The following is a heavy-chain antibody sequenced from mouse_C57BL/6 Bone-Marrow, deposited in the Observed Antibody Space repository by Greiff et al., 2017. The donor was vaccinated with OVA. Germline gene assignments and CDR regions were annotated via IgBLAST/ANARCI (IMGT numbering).Heavy chain of an antibody. CDR1: GYTFTDYY. CDR3: AYGNVGVDY. V-gene: IGHV1-19*01. Sequence: EVQLQQSGPVLVKPGASVKLSCKASGYTFTDYYMNWVKQSHGKSLEWIGVINPYNGGTSYNQKFKGKATLTVDKSSSTAYMELNSLTSEDSAVYYCAYGNVGVDYWGQGTSVTVSS. J-gene: IGHJ4*01. CDR2: INPYNGGT. D-gene: IGHD2-10*02.